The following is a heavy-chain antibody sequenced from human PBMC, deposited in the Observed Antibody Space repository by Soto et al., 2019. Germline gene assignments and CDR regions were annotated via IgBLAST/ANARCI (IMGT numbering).Heavy chain of an antibody. CDR2: ISGSGGST. J-gene: IGHJ4*02. V-gene: IGHV3-23*01. CDR3: AKNTPFWSGYYSWLDY. Sequence: GGSLRLSCAASGFTFSSYAMSWVRQAPGKGLEWVSAISGSGGSTYYADSVKGRFTISRDNSKNTLYLQMNSLRAEDTAVYYCAKNTPFWSGYYSWLDYWGQGTLVTVSS. CDR1: GFTFSSYA. D-gene: IGHD3-3*01.